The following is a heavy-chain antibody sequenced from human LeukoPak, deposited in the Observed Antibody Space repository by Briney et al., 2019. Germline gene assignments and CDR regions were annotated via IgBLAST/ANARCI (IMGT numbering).Heavy chain of an antibody. J-gene: IGHJ5*02. V-gene: IGHV1-2*04. Sequence: ASVPVSCKASGYTFTGYYMHWVRQAPGQGLEWMGWINPNSGGTNYAQKFQGWVTMTRDTSISTAYMELSRLRSDDTAVYYCARGTVATGYWFDPWGQGTLVTVSS. CDR2: INPNSGGT. CDR3: ARGTVATGYWFDP. D-gene: IGHD5-12*01. CDR1: GYTFTGYY.